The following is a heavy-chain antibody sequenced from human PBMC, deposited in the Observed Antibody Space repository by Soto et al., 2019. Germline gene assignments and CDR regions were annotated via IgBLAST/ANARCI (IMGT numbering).Heavy chain of an antibody. CDR2: IYYSGST. D-gene: IGHD3-3*01. J-gene: IGHJ5*02. Sequence: KTSETLSLTCTVSGGSISSGGYYWSWIRQHPGKGLEWIGYIYYSGSTYYNPSLKSRVTISVDTSKNQFSLKLSSVTAADTAVYYCARDFWSGYHSHFDPWGQGTLVTVSS. CDR1: GGSISSGGYY. V-gene: IGHV4-31*03. CDR3: ARDFWSGYHSHFDP.